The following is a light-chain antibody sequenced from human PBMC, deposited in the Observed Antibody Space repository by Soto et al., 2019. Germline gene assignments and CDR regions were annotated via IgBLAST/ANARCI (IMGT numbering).Light chain of an antibody. J-gene: IGKJ1*01. CDR1: QSVSTS. CDR2: GAS. CDR3: KQYERSPRT. Sequence: EVVLTQSPGTLSLSPGERATLSCRASQSVSTSVGWSQQKPGQAPRLLIYGASNRATGIPDRFSGSGSGPGFTLTIIRLETDDFALYYCKQYERSPRTFGKGTQVEIK. V-gene: IGKV3-20*01.